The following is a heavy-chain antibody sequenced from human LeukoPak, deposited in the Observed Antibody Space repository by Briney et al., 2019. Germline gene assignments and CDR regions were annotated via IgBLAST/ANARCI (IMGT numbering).Heavy chain of an antibody. D-gene: IGHD1-26*01. J-gene: IGHJ4*02. Sequence: TSETLSLTCTVSGGSISSTSYYWGWIRQPPGKGLECIGSIYYNGRTFYNPSLKSRVTISVDTSKNQFSLKLSSVTAADTAVYFCARIKYSGPVDYWGQGTLVTVSS. CDR3: ARIKYSGPVDY. CDR2: IYYNGRT. V-gene: IGHV4-39*07. CDR1: GGSISSTSYY.